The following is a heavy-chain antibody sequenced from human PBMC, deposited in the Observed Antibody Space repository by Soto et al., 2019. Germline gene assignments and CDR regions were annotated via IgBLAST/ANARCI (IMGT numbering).Heavy chain of an antibody. V-gene: IGHV4-31*03. D-gene: IGHD3-22*01. Sequence: QVQLQESGPGLVKPSQTLSLTCTVSGGSISSGGYYWSWIRQHPGKGLEWIGYIYYSGSTYYNPSLKSRVTISVDTSKNQFSLKLSSVTAVDTAVYYCARYDNSGSHGFDIWGQGTMVTVSS. CDR3: ARYDNSGSHGFDI. CDR2: IYYSGST. J-gene: IGHJ3*02. CDR1: GGSISSGGYY.